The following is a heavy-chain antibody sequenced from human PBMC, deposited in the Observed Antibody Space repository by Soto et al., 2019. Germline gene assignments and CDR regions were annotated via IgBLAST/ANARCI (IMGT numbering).Heavy chain of an antibody. J-gene: IGHJ4*02. CDR3: ARYIRTAGGSYRPDY. CDR2: INQEGSEK. D-gene: IGHD3-16*02. CDR1: GFTFSSYW. V-gene: IGHV3-7*01. Sequence: LSLSCAASGFTFSSYWMSWVRQVPGKGLEWVANINQEGSEKYYLDSVKGRFTISRDNAKNSLYLQMSSLGAEDTAVYYCARYIRTAGGSYRPDYWGQGXLVTVHS.